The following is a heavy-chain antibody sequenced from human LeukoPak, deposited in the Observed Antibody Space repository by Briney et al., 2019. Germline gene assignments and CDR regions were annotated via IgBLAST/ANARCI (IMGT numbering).Heavy chain of an antibody. D-gene: IGHD2-15*01. J-gene: IGHJ5*02. CDR3: ARDQGGYCSGGSCYSSWFDP. CDR1: GGTFSSYA. CDR2: IIPIFGTA. V-gene: IGHV1-69*13. Sequence: GASVKVSCKASGGTFSSYAISWVRQAPGHGLEWMGGIIPIFGTANYAQKFQGRVTITADESTSTAYMELSSLRSEDTAVYYCARDQGGYCSGGSCYSSWFDPWGQGTLVTVSS.